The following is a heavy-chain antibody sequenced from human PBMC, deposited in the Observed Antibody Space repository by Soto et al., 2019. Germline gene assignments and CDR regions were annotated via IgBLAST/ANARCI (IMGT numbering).Heavy chain of an antibody. Sequence: EVQLLESGGTLVQPGGSLRLSCAASGFTFSTYAMSWARQAPGKGLEWVSAISGQGISTYYADSVKGRFTISRDNSKNTLFLQMNSLRAEDTAIYYCASRITTFNWGQGTLVTVSS. CDR3: ASRITTFN. D-gene: IGHD1-1*01. CDR2: ISGQGIST. J-gene: IGHJ4*02. CDR1: GFTFSTYA. V-gene: IGHV3-23*01.